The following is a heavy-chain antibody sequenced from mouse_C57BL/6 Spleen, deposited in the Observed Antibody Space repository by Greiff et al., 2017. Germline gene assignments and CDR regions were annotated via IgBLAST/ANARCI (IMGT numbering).Heavy chain of an antibody. Sequence: VQLQQPGAELVRPGASVKLSCTASGFTITDDYMHWVKQRPEQGLEWIGWIDPDNGDTDYASKFQGKATITADTSSNTAYLQLSSLTSEDTAVYYCAAGGCGSPFAYWGQGTLVTVSA. D-gene: IGHD1-1*02. CDR2: IDPDNGDT. CDR3: AAGGCGSPFAY. CDR1: GFTITDDY. V-gene: IGHV14-4*01. J-gene: IGHJ3*01.